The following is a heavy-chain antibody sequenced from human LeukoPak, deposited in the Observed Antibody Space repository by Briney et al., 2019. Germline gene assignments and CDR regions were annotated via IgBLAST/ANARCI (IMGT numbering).Heavy chain of an antibody. CDR2: INPNSGGT. Sequence: GASVEVSCKASGYTFTGYYMHWVRQAPGQGLEWMGWINPNSGGTNYAQKFQGRVTMTRDTSISTAYMELSRLRSDDTAVYYCARALYCSSTSCYEVPGNDYWGQGTLVTVSS. CDR3: ARALYCSSTSCYEVPGNDY. CDR1: GYTFTGYY. V-gene: IGHV1-2*02. J-gene: IGHJ4*02. D-gene: IGHD2-2*01.